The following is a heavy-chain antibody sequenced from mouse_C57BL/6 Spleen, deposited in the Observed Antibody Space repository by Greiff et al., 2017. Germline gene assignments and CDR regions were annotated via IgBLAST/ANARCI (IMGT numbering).Heavy chain of an antibody. Sequence: VQLKQSGAELVMPGASVKLSCKASGYTFTSYWMHWVKQRPGQGLEWIGEIDPSDSYTNYNQKFKGKSTLTVDKSSSTAYMQLSSLTSEDSAVYYCARGTGYWYFDVWGTGTTVTVSS. J-gene: IGHJ1*03. CDR1: GYTFTSYW. CDR3: ARGTGYWYFDV. V-gene: IGHV1-69*01. CDR2: IDPSDSYT. D-gene: IGHD3-3*01.